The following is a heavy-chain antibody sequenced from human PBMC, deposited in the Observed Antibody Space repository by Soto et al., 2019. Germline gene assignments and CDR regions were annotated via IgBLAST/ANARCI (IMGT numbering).Heavy chain of an antibody. CDR1: GGSISSSSYY. D-gene: IGHD3-10*01. CDR2: IYYSGST. V-gene: IGHV4-39*01. Sequence: SETLSLTCTVSGGSISSSSYYWGWIRQPPGKGLEWIGSIYYSGSTYYNPSLKSRVTISVDTSKNQFSLKLSSVTAADTAVYYCARILLGGSGSYYWGQGTLVTVSS. CDR3: ARILLGGSGSYY. J-gene: IGHJ4*02.